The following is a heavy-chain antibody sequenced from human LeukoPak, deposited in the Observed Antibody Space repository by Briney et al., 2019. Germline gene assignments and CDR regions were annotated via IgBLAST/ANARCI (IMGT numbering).Heavy chain of an antibody. CDR1: GGSISSTSYY. CDR3: ARHVDRQDRDDYYYYGMDV. D-gene: IGHD2-15*01. V-gene: IGHV4-39*01. CDR2: IDHSGST. Sequence: SETLSLTCTVSGGSISSTSYYWGWIRQPPGKGLEWIGTIDHSGSTYYNPSLKSRVTISVDTSKNQFSLKLSSVTAADTAVYYCARHVDRQDRDDYYYYGMDVWGQGTTVTVSS. J-gene: IGHJ6*02.